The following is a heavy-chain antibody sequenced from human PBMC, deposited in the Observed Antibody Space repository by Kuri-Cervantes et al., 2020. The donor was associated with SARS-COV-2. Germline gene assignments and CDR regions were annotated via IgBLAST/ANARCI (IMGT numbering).Heavy chain of an antibody. V-gene: IGHV3-64*04. D-gene: IGHD2-21*01. CDR3: AKNRRGGGSTFKY. CDR1: GFTFSSYA. CDR2: ISSHGGST. J-gene: IGHJ4*02. Sequence: WGSLRLSCSASGFTFSSYAMHWVRQAPGQGLEYVSAISSHGGSTYYSDSVKGRFTISRDNSKNTLYLQMNSLIAADTVVYYCAKNRRGGGSTFKYWGQGTLVTVSS.